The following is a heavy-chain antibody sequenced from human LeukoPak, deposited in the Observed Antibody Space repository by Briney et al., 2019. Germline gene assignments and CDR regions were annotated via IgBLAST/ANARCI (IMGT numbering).Heavy chain of an antibody. J-gene: IGHJ4*02. CDR3: ARDKTAGLDY. CDR1: GFTFSSYA. CDR2: LSDDGSNK. V-gene: IGHV3-30-3*01. Sequence: GGSLRLSCAASGFTFSSYAMHWVRQAPGKGLEWVAVLSDDGSNKYYADSVKGRFTISRDNFKNTLYLQMNSLRAEDTAVYYYARDKTAGLDYWGQGTLVNVSS. D-gene: IGHD2-21*02.